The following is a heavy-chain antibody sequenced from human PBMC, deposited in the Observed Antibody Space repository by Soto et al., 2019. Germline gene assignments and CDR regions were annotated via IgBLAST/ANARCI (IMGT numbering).Heavy chain of an antibody. CDR1: GFTFSSYA. V-gene: IGHV3-23*01. Sequence: EVQLLESGGGLVQPGGSLRLSCAASGFTFSSYAMSWVRQAPGKGLEWVSAISGSGGSTYYADSVKGRFNISRDNSKNTLYLQMNSLRAEVTAVYYCEKRPSRVLGVTSASYYFDYWGQGTLVTVSS. D-gene: IGHD4-4*01. J-gene: IGHJ4*02. CDR3: EKRPSRVLGVTSASYYFDY. CDR2: ISGSGGST.